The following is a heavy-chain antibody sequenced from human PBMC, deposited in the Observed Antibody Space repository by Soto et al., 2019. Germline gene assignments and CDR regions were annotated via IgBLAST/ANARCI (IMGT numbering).Heavy chain of an antibody. Sequence: SLTCAVYGGSFSGYSWSWIRQPPGKGLEWIGETNPGGSTNYNPSLKSRVTISVDTSKNQFSLKLSSVTAADTAVYYCARGLSFSGYYYYMDVWGKGTTVTVSS. V-gene: IGHV4-34*01. J-gene: IGHJ6*03. CDR2: TNPGGST. CDR1: GGSFSGYS. D-gene: IGHD3-3*02. CDR3: ARGLSFSGYYYYMDV.